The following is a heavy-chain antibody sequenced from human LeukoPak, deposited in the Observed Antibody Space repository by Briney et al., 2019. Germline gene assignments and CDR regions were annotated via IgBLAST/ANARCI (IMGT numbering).Heavy chain of an antibody. D-gene: IGHD5-24*01. Sequence: MASETLSLTCTVSGGSISSGGYYWSWIRQPPGKGLEWIGYIYYSGSTNYNPSLKSRVTISVDTSKNQFSLKLSSVTAADTAVYYCASSSDVEMATILPIYYWGQGTLVTVSS. CDR2: IYYSGST. J-gene: IGHJ4*02. CDR1: GGSISSGGYY. CDR3: ASSSDVEMATILPIYY. V-gene: IGHV4-61*08.